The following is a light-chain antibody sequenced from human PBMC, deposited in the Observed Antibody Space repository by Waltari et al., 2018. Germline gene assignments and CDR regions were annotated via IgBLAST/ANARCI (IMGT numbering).Light chain of an antibody. CDR2: YDD. CDR3: AAWDDSLNGVG. J-gene: IGLJ2*01. Sequence: QSVLTQPPSVSEAPRQRVTISCSGSSPNIGNNAVNWYQQRPGKAAKRLIYYDDRMTAGGWDRVAGAKAGTAASLAISGLQAEDEAEYYGAAWDDSLNGVGFGGGTKLTVL. CDR1: SPNIGNNA. V-gene: IGLV1-36*01.